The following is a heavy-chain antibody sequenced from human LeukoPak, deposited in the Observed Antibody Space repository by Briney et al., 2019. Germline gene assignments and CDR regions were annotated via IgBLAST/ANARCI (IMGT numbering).Heavy chain of an antibody. J-gene: IGHJ5*02. CDR3: ARERADYFGSGSYTSNWFDP. D-gene: IGHD3-10*01. Sequence: SETLSLTCTVSGGSISSYYWSWIRQPPGKGLEWIGYIYYSGSTNYNPSLKSRVTISVDTSKNQFSLKLSSVTAADTAVYYCARERADYFGSGSYTSNWFDPWGQGTLVTVSS. V-gene: IGHV4-59*01. CDR2: IYYSGST. CDR1: GGSISSYY.